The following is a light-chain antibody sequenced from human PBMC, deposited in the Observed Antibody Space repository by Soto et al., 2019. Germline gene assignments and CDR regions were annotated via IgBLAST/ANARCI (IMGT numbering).Light chain of an antibody. J-gene: IGLJ1*01. CDR1: GSDVGGYNY. Sequence: QSALTQPPSASGSPGQSVAISCTGTGSDVGGYNYVSWYQQHPGKAPKLMIYEVNKRPSGVPDRFSGSKSGNTASLTVSGHQAEDEADYYCSSYAGSSNVFGPGTKLTVL. CDR3: SSYAGSSNV. V-gene: IGLV2-8*01. CDR2: EVN.